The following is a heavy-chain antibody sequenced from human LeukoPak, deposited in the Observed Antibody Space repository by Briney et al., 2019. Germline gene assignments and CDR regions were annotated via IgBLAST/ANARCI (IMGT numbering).Heavy chain of an antibody. J-gene: IGHJ4*02. CDR1: GFTFSNSA. Sequence: GGSLRLSCAASGFTFSNSAMNWVRQAPGKGLEWVSSINDVSSHIYYADSVKGRFTISRNNANNSVSLQMNNLRAEDTAVYYCTRDSTYYLRYGYFDSWGQGILVTVSS. V-gene: IGHV3-21*06. D-gene: IGHD3-22*01. CDR2: INDVSSHI. CDR3: TRDSTYYLRYGYFDS.